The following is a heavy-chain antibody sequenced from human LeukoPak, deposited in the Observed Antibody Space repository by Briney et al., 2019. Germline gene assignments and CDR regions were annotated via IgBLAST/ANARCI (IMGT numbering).Heavy chain of an antibody. CDR2: IYYSGTT. CDR3: ARHGGFSYYFDY. Sequence: SETLSLTCAVYGGSFSGYYWSWLRQPPGKGLEWIGYIYYSGTTNYNPSLKSRVTISVDTSKNQFSLKLSSVTAADTAVYYCARHGGFSYYFDYWGQGTLVTVSS. V-gene: IGHV4-59*08. CDR1: GGSFSGYY. D-gene: IGHD3-16*01. J-gene: IGHJ4*02.